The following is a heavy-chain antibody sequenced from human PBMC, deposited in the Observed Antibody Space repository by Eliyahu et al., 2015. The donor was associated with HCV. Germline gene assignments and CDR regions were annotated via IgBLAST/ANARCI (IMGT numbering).Heavy chain of an antibody. V-gene: IGHV3-30*03. J-gene: IGHJ4*01. Sequence: QVHLVESGGGVVQPGKSLXLSCAASGFTFXAFAMXWVRQAPGKGLEGLALISXHGRHIYYADSVKGRFTISRDGSSNTLYLQMNTLRAEDTAVYYCARDGDYYGWQYYFDYWGHGTLVTVSS. CDR2: ISXHGRHI. CDR3: ARDGDYYGWQYYFDY. D-gene: IGHD3-10*01. CDR1: GFTFXAFA.